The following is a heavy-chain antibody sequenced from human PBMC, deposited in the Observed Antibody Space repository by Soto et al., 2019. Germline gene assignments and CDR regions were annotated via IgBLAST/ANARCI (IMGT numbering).Heavy chain of an antibody. CDR3: ARDFAYFDS. J-gene: IGHJ4*02. CDR1: GGSFKGGSYA. CDR2: VYHTGRT. D-gene: IGHD3-3*01. Sequence: SETLSITCTVSGGSFKGGSYAWSWIRQPPGKGLEWIGYVYHTGRTSYNPSLKSRVSISMDTSKNQFSLNLDSVTAADTAVYFCARDFAYFDSWGQGTLVTVSS. V-gene: IGHV4-61*01.